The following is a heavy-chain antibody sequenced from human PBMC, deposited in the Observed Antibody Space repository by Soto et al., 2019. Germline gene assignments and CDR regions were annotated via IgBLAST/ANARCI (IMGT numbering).Heavy chain of an antibody. CDR3: ARGYSPYDFWSGYLPYGYYGMDV. V-gene: IGHV4-34*01. CDR2: INHSGST. D-gene: IGHD3-3*01. J-gene: IGHJ6*02. CDR1: GGSFSGYY. Sequence: TSETLSLTCAVYGGSFSGYYWSWIRQPPVKGLECIGEINHSGSTNYNPSLKSRVTISVDTSKNQCSLKLSSVTAADTVVYYCARGYSPYDFWSGYLPYGYYGMDVWGQGTTVRASS.